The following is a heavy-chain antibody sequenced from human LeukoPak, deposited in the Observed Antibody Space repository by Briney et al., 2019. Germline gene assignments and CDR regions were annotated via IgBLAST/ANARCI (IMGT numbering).Heavy chain of an antibody. D-gene: IGHD3-22*01. CDR1: GGSFSGYY. J-gene: IGHJ4*02. CDR3: ARGYDSSGWSDY. CDR2: IYYSGST. V-gene: IGHV4-59*01. Sequence: SETLSLTCAVYGGSFSGYYWSWIRQPPGKGLEWIGYIYYSGSTNYNPSLKSRVTISVDTSKNQFSLKLSSVTAADTAVYYCARGYDSSGWSDYWGQGTLVTVSS.